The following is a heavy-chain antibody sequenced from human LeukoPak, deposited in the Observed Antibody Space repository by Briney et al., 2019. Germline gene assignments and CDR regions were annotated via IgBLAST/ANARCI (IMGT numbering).Heavy chain of an antibody. CDR3: ARVRAYYYMDV. D-gene: IGHD4/OR15-4a*01. J-gene: IGHJ6*03. Sequence: SETLSLTCTVSGGSISSYHWSWIRQPPGKGLEWIGYIYYSGSTNYNPSLKSRVTISVDTSKNQFSLKLSSVTAADTAVYYCARVRAYYYMDVWGKGTTVTVSS. CDR2: IYYSGST. V-gene: IGHV4-59*12. CDR1: GGSISSYH.